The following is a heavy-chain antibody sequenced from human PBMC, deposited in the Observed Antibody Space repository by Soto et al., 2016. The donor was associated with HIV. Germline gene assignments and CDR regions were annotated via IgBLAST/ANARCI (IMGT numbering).Heavy chain of an antibody. CDR1: GFTFSSYA. J-gene: IGHJ4*02. CDR2: ISNSGSST. CDR3: AKDSGSAVAAPFDF. D-gene: IGHD6-19*01. V-gene: IGHV3-23*01. Sequence: EVQLLESGGGLVQPGGSLRLSCAASGFTFSSYAMSWVRQAPGKGLEWVSIISNSGSSTYYADSVKGRFTISRDNSKNTLYLQMNSLRAEDTAVYYCAKDSGSAVAAPFDFWGQGTLITVFS.